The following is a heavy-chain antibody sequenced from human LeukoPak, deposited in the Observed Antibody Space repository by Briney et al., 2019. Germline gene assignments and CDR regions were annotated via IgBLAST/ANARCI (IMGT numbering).Heavy chain of an antibody. J-gene: IGHJ3*02. D-gene: IGHD3-3*01. CDR1: GGTFSSYA. CDR2: IIPIFGTA. Sequence: SVKVSCKASGGTFSSYAISWVRQAPGRGLEWMGGIIPIFGTANYAQKFQGRVTITADESTSTAYMELSSLRSEDTAVYYCARAYYDFWSGYDDAFDIWGQGTMVTVSS. CDR3: ARAYYDFWSGYDDAFDI. V-gene: IGHV1-69*13.